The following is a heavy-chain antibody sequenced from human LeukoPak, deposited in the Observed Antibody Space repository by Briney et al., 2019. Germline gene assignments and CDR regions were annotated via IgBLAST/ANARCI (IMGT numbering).Heavy chain of an antibody. Sequence: GRSLRLSCAASGFTFSSYGMHWVRQAPGKGLEWVAVISHDGGYKDYADSVKGRFTISRDNSKDTLYLQMNSLRPEDTALYYCAKDRGGGSQLGDAFDVWGQGTMVRVSS. J-gene: IGHJ3*01. CDR2: ISHDGGYK. CDR1: GFTFSSYG. CDR3: AKDRGGGSQLGDAFDV. V-gene: IGHV3-30*18. D-gene: IGHD2-15*01.